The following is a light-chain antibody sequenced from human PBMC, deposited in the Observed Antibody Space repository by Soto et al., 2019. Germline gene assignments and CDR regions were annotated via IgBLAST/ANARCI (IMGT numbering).Light chain of an antibody. Sequence: QSALTQPPSASGSPGQSVTISCTGTSSDVGGYKYVSCYQQHPGKAPKLIIYEVSKRPSGVPDRFSGSKSGNTASLTVSGLQAEDEADFYCSLYAGSNTVVFGGGTKVTVL. V-gene: IGLV2-8*01. J-gene: IGLJ2*01. CDR2: EVS. CDR1: SSDVGGYKY. CDR3: SLYAGSNTVV.